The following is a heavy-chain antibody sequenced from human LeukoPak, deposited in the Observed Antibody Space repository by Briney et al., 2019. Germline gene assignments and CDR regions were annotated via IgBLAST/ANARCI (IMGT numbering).Heavy chain of an antibody. CDR1: GGSISSSNW. D-gene: IGHD4-17*01. Sequence: PSETLSLTCAVSGGSISSSNWWSWVRQPPGKGLEWIGEIYHSGSTNYNPSLKSRVTISVDKSKNQFSLKLISVTVADTAVYYCATDHPTVTTAYFDLWGRGTLVTVSS. V-gene: IGHV4-4*02. CDR2: IYHSGST. CDR3: ATDHPTVTTAYFDL. J-gene: IGHJ2*01.